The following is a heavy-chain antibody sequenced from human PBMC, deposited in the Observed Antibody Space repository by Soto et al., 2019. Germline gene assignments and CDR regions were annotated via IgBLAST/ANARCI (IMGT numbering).Heavy chain of an antibody. J-gene: IGHJ6*02. CDR3: AKGQLGGLDYYYYGMDV. CDR1: GFTFDDYA. D-gene: IGHD6-6*01. V-gene: IGHV3-9*01. Sequence: GGSLRLSCAASGFTFDDYAMHWVRQAPGKXLEWVSGISWNSGSIGYADSVKGRFIISRDNAKNSLYLQMNSLRAEDTALYYCAKGQLGGLDYYYYGMDVWGQGSTVTVSS. CDR2: ISWNSGSI.